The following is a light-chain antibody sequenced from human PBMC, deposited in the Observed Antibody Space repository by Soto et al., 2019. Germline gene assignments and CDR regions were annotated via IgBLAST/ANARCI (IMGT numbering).Light chain of an antibody. J-gene: IGLJ1*01. Sequence: QCLLTQPPYVSAARGQKFTISCSGSISNIGNNYVSWYQQLPGTAPKLLIYDNNKRPSGIPDRFSGSKSGTSATLGITGLQTGDEADYYCRTWDSSLSAGVFGTGTKVTV. V-gene: IGLV1-51*01. CDR3: RTWDSSLSAGV. CDR2: DNN. CDR1: ISNIGNNY.